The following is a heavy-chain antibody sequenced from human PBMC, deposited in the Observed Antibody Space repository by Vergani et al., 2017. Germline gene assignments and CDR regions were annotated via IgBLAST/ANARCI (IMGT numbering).Heavy chain of an antibody. J-gene: IGHJ4*02. CDR3: SREVFGSYIDY. CDR1: GDSLSSEDYY. D-gene: IGHD3-16*01. CDR2: IYDSEST. V-gene: IGHV4-30-4*08. Sequence: QVQLQESGPRLVKTSQTLSLTCSVSGDSLSSEDYYWTWIRQSPGRGLEYIGYIYDSESTYYNPSLQRRVTISVDTSKNQFSLNLRSVTAADSAVYYCSREVFGSYIDYWGQGALVTVSS.